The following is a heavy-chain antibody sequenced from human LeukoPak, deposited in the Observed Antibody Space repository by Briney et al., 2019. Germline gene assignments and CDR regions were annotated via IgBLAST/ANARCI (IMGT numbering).Heavy chain of an antibody. Sequence: SETLSLTCAVYGGSFSGYYWSWTRQPPGKGLEWIGEINHSGSTNYNPSLKSRVTISVDTSKNQFSLKLSSVTAADTAVYYCARVSRYCSSTSCSNFDYWGQGTLVTVSS. V-gene: IGHV4-34*01. CDR1: GGSFSGYY. CDR3: ARVSRYCSSTSCSNFDY. D-gene: IGHD2-2*01. J-gene: IGHJ4*02. CDR2: INHSGST.